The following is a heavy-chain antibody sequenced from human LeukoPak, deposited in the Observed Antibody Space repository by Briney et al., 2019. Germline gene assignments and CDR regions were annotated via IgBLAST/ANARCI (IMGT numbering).Heavy chain of an antibody. CDR1: GGSISSGDYY. D-gene: IGHD1-26*01. J-gene: IGHJ3*02. V-gene: IGHV4-30-4*08. CDR3: AREDAEWELGTAFDI. Sequence: SQTLSLTCTVSGGSISSGDYYWSWIRQPPGKGLEWIGYIYYSGSTYYHPSLKSRVTISVDTSKNQFSLKLSSVTAADTAVYYCAREDAEWELGTAFDIWGQGTMVTVSS. CDR2: IYYSGST.